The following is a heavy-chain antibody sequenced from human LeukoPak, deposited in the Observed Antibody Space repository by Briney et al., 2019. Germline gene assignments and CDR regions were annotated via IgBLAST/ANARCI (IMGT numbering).Heavy chain of an antibody. Sequence: GGSLRLSCAASGFTFSSYAMHWVRQAPGKGLEYVSAISSNGGSTYYANSVKGRFTISRDNSKNTLYLQMGSLRAEDMAVYYCARGMQYRGSLVDYWGRGTLVTVAS. CDR2: ISSNGGST. D-gene: IGHD2-8*01. J-gene: IGHJ4*02. CDR1: GFTFSSYA. CDR3: ARGMQYRGSLVDY. V-gene: IGHV3-64*01.